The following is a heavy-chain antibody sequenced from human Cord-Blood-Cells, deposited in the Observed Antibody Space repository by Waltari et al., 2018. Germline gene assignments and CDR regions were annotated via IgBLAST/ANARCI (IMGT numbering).Heavy chain of an antibody. V-gene: IGHV1-69*09. CDR1: GVSFRSYA. CDR2: IIPILGIA. J-gene: IGHJ4*02. Sequence: QVQLVQSGDDVKKPGSSVKVSCKASGVSFRSYAISWVRQGPGQGLEWMGRIIPILGIANYAEKFQGRVTITADKTTSTAYMELSSLRSEDTAVYYCARDQGGSYHGGGFWGQGTLVTVSS. CDR3: ARDQGGSYHGGGF. D-gene: IGHD1-26*01.